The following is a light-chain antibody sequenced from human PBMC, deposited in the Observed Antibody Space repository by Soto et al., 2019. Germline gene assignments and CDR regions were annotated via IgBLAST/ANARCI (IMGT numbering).Light chain of an antibody. J-gene: IGKJ1*01. V-gene: IGKV3-20*01. CDR3: QQYGASPWT. CDR1: QSLSWGY. CDR2: GAS. Sequence: EIVLTQTPGTLSLSPGESATLSCRASQSLSWGYLAWYQHTSGQAPRXXIYGASKRATGIPHRFSASASGTDCTITISRLEPEDGEMYDGQQYGASPWTFGQGTKVDIK.